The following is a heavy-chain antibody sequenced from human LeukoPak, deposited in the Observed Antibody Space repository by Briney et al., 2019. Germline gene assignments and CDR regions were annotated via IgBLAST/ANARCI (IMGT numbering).Heavy chain of an antibody. CDR3: AKEARNTVFGVVMRYFDY. D-gene: IGHD3-3*01. CDR2: INGGGTTT. Sequence: GGSLRLSCAVSGFTFNNYAMSWFRQAPGKGLEWVSVINGGGTTTYYADSVKGRFTISRDNSRSTLYLQMNSLRAEDTAVYYCAKEARNTVFGVVMRYFDYWGQGTLVTASS. CDR1: GFTFNNYA. V-gene: IGHV3-23*01. J-gene: IGHJ4*02.